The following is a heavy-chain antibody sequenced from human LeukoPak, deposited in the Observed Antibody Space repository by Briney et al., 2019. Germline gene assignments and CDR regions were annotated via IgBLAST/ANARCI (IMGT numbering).Heavy chain of an antibody. Sequence: GESLKISCRGSGYTFSNSWIAWVRQTPEKGLEWMGIIYPDDSHTRYSPSFQGQVTISADNSLSTAYLQWSSLKASDTAIYYCARLYTRLTRPIWGRFDPWGQGTLVTVSS. J-gene: IGHJ5*02. CDR2: IYPDDSHT. CDR3: ARLYTRLTRPIWGRFDP. V-gene: IGHV5-51*01. CDR1: GYTFSNSW. D-gene: IGHD3-16*01.